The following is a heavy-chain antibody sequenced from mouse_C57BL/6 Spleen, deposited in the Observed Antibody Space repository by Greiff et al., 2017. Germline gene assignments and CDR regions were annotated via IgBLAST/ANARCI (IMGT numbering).Heavy chain of an antibody. D-gene: IGHD4-1*01. V-gene: IGHV1-18*01. CDR3: ARGWDHWYFDV. Sequence: VQLKESGPELVKPGASVKIPCKASGYTFTDYNMDWVKQSHGKSLEWIGDINPNNGGAIYNQKFKGKATLTVDKSSSTAYMALRSLTSEDTAVYYCARGWDHWYFDVWGTGTTVTVSS. CDR1: GYTFTDYN. CDR2: INPNNGGA. J-gene: IGHJ1*03.